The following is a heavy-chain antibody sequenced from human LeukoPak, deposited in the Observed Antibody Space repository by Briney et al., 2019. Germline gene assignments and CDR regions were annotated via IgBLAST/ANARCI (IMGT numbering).Heavy chain of an antibody. V-gene: IGHV1-2*02. J-gene: IGHJ5*02. D-gene: IGHD3-10*01. Sequence: GASVKVSRKASGYTFTGYYMHWVRQAPGQGLEWMGWINPNSGGTNYAQKFQGRVTMTRDTSISTAYMELSRLRSDDTAVYYCARVHPWYYGSGSLSYWFDPWGQGTLVTVSS. CDR1: GYTFTGYY. CDR2: INPNSGGT. CDR3: ARVHPWYYGSGSLSYWFDP.